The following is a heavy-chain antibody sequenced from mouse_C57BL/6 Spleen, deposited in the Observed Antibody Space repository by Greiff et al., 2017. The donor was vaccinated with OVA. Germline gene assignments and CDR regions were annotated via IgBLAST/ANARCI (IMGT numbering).Heavy chain of an antibody. CDR3: ASQGGGSFDY. V-gene: IGHV1-18*01. D-gene: IGHD1-1*02. Sequence: EVQLQQSGPELVKPGASVKIPCKASGYTFTDYNMDWVKQSHGKSLEWIGDINPNNGGTIYNQKFKGKATLTVDKSSSTAYMELRSLTSEDTAVYYCASQGGGSFDYWAKAPLSQSPQ. J-gene: IGHJ2*01. CDR1: GYTFTDYN. CDR2: INPNNGGT.